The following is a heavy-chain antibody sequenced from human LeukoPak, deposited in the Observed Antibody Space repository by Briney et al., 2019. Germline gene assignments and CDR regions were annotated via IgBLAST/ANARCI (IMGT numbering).Heavy chain of an antibody. CDR1: GYTLTELS. V-gene: IGHV1-24*01. CDR2: FDPEDGET. Sequence: ASVKVSCEVSGYTLTELSMHWVRQAPGKGLEWMGGFDPEDGETIYAQKFQGRVTMTEDTSTDTAYMELSSLRSEDTAVYYCATQRVRYTLTGYYSYYFDYWGQGTLVTVSS. J-gene: IGHJ4*02. D-gene: IGHD3-9*01. CDR3: ATQRVRYTLTGYYSYYFDY.